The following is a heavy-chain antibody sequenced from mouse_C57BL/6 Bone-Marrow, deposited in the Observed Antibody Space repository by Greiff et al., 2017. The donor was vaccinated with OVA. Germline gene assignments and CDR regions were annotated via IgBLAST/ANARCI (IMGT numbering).Heavy chain of an antibody. D-gene: IGHD1-1*02. V-gene: IGHV1-19*01. CDR1: GYTFTDYY. Sequence: EVQLQQSGPVLVKPGASVKMSCKASGYTFTDYYMNWVKQSHGKSLEWIGVINPYNGGTSYNQKFKGKATLTVDKSSSTAYMELNSLTSEDSAVYYCAREGLPGLLSMDYWGQGTSVTVSS. CDR2: INPYNGGT. J-gene: IGHJ4*01. CDR3: AREGLPGLLSMDY.